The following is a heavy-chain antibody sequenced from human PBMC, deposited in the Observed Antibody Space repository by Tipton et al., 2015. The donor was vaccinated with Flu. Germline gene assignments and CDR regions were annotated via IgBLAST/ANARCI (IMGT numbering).Heavy chain of an antibody. Sequence: TLSLTCTVSGGSISSYYWSWIRQPPGKGLEWIGYIYYSGSTNYNPSLESRVTISVDTSKNQFSLKLSSVTAADTAVYYCARHPVTPAYYFDYWGQGTLVTVSS. CDR1: GGSISSYY. CDR2: IYYSGST. V-gene: IGHV4-59*08. J-gene: IGHJ4*02. CDR3: ARHPVTPAYYFDY. D-gene: IGHD4-17*01.